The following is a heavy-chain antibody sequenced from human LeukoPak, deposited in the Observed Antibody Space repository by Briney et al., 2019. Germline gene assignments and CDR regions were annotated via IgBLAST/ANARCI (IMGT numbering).Heavy chain of an antibody. V-gene: IGHV3-23*01. J-gene: IGHJ4*02. CDR2: ISSTGGTA. D-gene: IGHD1-26*01. CDR3: AKGSHSGNYWDY. CDR1: GFTFSSFG. Sequence: PGGSLRLSCAASGFTFSSFGMSWVRQAPGKGLEWVSAISSTGGTAYYADSVKGRFTISRDNSKNTLYLQTNSLRAEDTAVYYCAKGSHSGNYWDYWGQGTLVTVSS.